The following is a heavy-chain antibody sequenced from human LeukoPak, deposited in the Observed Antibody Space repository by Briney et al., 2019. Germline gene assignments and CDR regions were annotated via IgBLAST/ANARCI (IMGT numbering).Heavy chain of an antibody. V-gene: IGHV3-23*01. Sequence: GGSLRLPCAASGITFTSSVMSWVRQAPGKGLEWISTISGRGGGAYYADSVKGRFTISRDNSKNTVYLQMNSLRGEDTAVYYCAKTGTEDGYSIHFDHWGQGTLVTVSS. CDR1: GITFTSSV. CDR2: ISGRGGGA. CDR3: AKTGTEDGYSIHFDH. J-gene: IGHJ4*02. D-gene: IGHD5-24*01.